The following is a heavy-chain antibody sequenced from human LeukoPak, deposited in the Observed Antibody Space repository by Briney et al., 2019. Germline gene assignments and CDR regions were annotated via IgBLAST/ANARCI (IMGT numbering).Heavy chain of an antibody. Sequence: GGSLRLSCAASGFTFSSYGMHWARQAPGKGLEWVAIISSDGSNTFYADSVKGRFTISRDNSENTLYLQMNSLTTEETAVYSCTSAPISVGFQWRNAFYIWGQGTMVTVSS. V-gene: IGHV3-30*03. D-gene: IGHD6-19*01. CDR1: GFTFSSYG. CDR2: ISSDGSNT. CDR3: TSAPISVGFQWRNAFYI. J-gene: IGHJ3*02.